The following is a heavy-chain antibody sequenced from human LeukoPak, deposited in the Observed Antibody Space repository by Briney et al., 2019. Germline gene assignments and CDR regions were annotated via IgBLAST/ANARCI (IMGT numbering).Heavy chain of an antibody. CDR3: AAETGDRLRVDY. J-gene: IGHJ4*02. CDR1: GFTFTSSA. CDR2: IVVGSGNT. V-gene: IGHV1-58*02. Sequence: ASVKVSCKASGFTFTSSAMQWVRQARGQRREWIGWIVVGSGNTNHAQKFQERVTITRDMSTSTAYMELSSLRSEDTAVYYCAAETGDRLRVDYWGQGTLVTVSS. D-gene: IGHD7-27*01.